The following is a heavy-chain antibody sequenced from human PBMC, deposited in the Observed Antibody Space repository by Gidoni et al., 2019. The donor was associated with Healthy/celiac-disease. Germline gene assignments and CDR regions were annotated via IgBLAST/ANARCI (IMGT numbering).Heavy chain of an antibody. CDR2: IYYSGST. V-gene: IGHV4-39*07. J-gene: IGHJ4*02. D-gene: IGHD5-18*01. CDR3: ARGMDTAMVNLPFDY. CDR1: GGSISSSSYY. Sequence: QLQLQESGPGLVKPSETLSLTCTVSGGSISSSSYYWGWTRQPPGKGLEWIGSIYYSGSTYYNPSLKSRVTISVDTSKNQFSLKLSSVTAADTAVYYCARGMDTAMVNLPFDYWGQGTLVTVSS.